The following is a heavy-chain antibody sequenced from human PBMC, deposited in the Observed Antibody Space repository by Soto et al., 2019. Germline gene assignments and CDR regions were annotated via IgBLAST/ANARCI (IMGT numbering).Heavy chain of an antibody. J-gene: IGHJ3*02. CDR2: IIPIFGTA. V-gene: IGHV1-69*13. D-gene: IGHD3-22*01. CDR1: GGTFSSYA. CDR3: ARGSHYYDSSGTSSGAFDI. Sequence: SVKVSCKASGGTFSSYAISWVRQAPGQGLEWMGGIIPIFGTANYAQKFQGRVTITADESTSTAYMELSSLRSEDTAVYYCARGSHYYDSSGTSSGAFDIWGQGTMVTVSS.